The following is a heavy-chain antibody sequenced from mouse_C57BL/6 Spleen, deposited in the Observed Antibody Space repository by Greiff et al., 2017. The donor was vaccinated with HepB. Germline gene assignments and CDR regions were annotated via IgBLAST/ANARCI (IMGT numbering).Heavy chain of an antibody. Sequence: DVKLQESGPGLVKPSQTLSLTCPVTGYSITRGYYWKWIRQFPGDKLEWMGYISYDGSNNYNPYFKNRNSINRYTSKNQFFLKLNSVTTVDTTTYYFARVSYPSGCFDYWGQGTTLTVSS. D-gene: IGHD3-1*01. V-gene: IGHV3-6*01. CDR2: ISYDGSN. CDR3: ARVSYPSGCFDY. J-gene: IGHJ2*01. CDR1: GYSITRGYY.